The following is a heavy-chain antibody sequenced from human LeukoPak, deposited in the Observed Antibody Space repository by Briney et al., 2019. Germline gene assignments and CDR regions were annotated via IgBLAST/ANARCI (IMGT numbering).Heavy chain of an antibody. CDR1: GYTFTSYG. CDR2: INPNSGGT. Sequence: ASVKVSCKASGYTFTSYGISWVRQAPGQGLEWMGWINPNSGGTNYAQKFQGRVTMTRDTSISTAYMELSRLRSDDTAVYYCARSSRRNIVVVPAATPYWGQGTLVTVSS. CDR3: ARSSRRNIVVVPAATPY. D-gene: IGHD2-2*01. J-gene: IGHJ4*02. V-gene: IGHV1-2*02.